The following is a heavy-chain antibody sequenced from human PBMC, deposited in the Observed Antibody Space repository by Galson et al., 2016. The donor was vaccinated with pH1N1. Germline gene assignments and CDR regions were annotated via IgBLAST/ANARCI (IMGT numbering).Heavy chain of an antibody. CDR1: GGSISTATYF. Sequence: LSLTCTVSGGSISTATYFWSWIRQPAGKGLEWIGRVSGTGTTNYNPSLKSRVTISIDTSKNQFSLKMASVTAADTAVYFCARESLEWLIISGHRVELNWFDPWGQGTLVAVSS. CDR3: ARESLEWLIISGHRVELNWFDP. D-gene: IGHD3-3*01. V-gene: IGHV4-61*02. CDR2: VSGTGTT. J-gene: IGHJ5*02.